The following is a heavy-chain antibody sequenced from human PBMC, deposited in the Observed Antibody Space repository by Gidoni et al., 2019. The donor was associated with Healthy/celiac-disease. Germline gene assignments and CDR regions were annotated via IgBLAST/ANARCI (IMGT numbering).Heavy chain of an antibody. V-gene: IGHV5-10-1*03. CDR2: IDPSDSYT. CDR1: GYSFTSYW. D-gene: IGHD3-22*01. J-gene: IGHJ4*02. Sequence: DVQLVQSGAEVKKPGESLRISCKGSGYSFTSYWIRWVRQMPGKGLEWMGRIDPSDSYTNYSPSFQGHVTISADKSISTAYLQWSSLKASDTAMYYCARQSTPATTDSSGYYFVDYWGQGTLVTVSS. CDR3: ARQSTPATTDSSGYYFVDY.